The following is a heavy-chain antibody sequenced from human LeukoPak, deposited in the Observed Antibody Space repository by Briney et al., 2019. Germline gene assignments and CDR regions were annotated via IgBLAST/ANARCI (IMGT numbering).Heavy chain of an antibody. CDR1: GGSISSYY. V-gene: IGHV4-59*01. Sequence: SETLSLTCTVSGGSISSYYWSWIRQPPGKGLEWVGYIYYSGSTNYNPSLKSRVTISVDTSKNQFSLKLDSVTAADTAVYYCARVDGSGSYYYYYMDVWGKGTTVTVSS. CDR3: ARVDGSGSYYYYYMDV. CDR2: IYYSGST. D-gene: IGHD3-10*01. J-gene: IGHJ6*03.